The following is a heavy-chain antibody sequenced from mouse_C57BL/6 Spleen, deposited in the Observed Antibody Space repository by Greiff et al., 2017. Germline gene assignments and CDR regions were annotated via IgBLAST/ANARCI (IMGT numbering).Heavy chain of an antibody. CDR3: AKNEEGNYWYFDV. D-gene: IGHD2-1*01. CDR1: GFSLTSYG. CDR2: IWRGGST. J-gene: IGHJ1*03. Sequence: QVQLQQSGPGLVQPSQSLSITCTVSGFSLTSYGVHWVRPSPGKGLEWLGVIWRGGSTDNNAAFMSRLSITKDNSKSQVFFKMNSLQADDTAIYYCAKNEEGNYWYFDVWGTGTTVTVSS. V-gene: IGHV2-5*01.